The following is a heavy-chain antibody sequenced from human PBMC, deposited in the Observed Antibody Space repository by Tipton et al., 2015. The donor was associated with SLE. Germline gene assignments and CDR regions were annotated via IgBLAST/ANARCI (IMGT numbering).Heavy chain of an antibody. CDR2: IYYSEST. Sequence: LRLSCIVSGASISSTFYYWAWIRQPPGKGLEWIGTIYYSESTNYNPSLKSRVSMSLDTSKNQFSLRLNSVTAADTAVYYCARAVAYVYSRSWYFDSWGQGSLVTVSS. V-gene: IGHV4-39*07. CDR1: GASISSTFYY. J-gene: IGHJ4*02. D-gene: IGHD6-13*01. CDR3: ARAVAYVYSRSWYFDS.